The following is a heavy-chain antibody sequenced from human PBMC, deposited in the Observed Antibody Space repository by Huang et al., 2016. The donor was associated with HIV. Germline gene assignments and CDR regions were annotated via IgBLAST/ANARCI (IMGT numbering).Heavy chain of an antibody. CDR1: TFTFGAYW. D-gene: IGHD1-7*01. CDR2: IKKDESEK. CDR3: ATKTAGMDI. J-gene: IGHJ6*02. Sequence: VESGGHSVQPGGSIKLSCVGSTFTFGAYWMSWVRQPPGKGLEWVDNIKKDESEKYYVDAVKGRFNISRDNARKVLFLEMDDLRVEDTAIYFCATKTAGMDIWGQGTTVTVSS. V-gene: IGHV3-7*01.